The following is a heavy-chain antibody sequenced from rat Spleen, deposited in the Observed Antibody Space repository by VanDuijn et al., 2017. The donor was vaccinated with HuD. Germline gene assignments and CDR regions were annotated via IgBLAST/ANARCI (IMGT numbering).Heavy chain of an antibody. J-gene: IGHJ2*01. Sequence: QVHLKESGPGLVQPSQTLSLTCTVSGFSLTRNGVSWVRQPPGKGLEWIAAISSGGNKYYNSLLKSRLSISRDTSKSQVFLKMNSLQTEDTATYYCAREWSEYWGHGVMVTVSS. CDR3: AREWSEY. CDR1: GFSLTRNG. V-gene: IGHV2S12*01. D-gene: IGHD1-12*02. CDR2: ISSGGNK.